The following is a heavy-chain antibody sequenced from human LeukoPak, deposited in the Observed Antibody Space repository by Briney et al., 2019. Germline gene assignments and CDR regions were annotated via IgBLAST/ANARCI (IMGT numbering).Heavy chain of an antibody. J-gene: IGHJ6*03. V-gene: IGHV1-2*02. Sequence: ASVKVSCKASGYTFTGYYMHRVRQAPGQGLEWMGWINPNSGGTNYAQKFQGRVTMTRDTSISTAYMELSRLRSDDTAVYYCAATNYYYYYMDVWGKGTTVTISS. CDR3: AATNYYYYYMDV. CDR1: GYTFTGYY. D-gene: IGHD1-1*01. CDR2: INPNSGGT.